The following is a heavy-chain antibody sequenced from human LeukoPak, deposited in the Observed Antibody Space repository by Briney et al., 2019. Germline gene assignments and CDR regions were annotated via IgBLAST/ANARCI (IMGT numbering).Heavy chain of an antibody. J-gene: IGHJ2*01. Sequence: SQTLSLTCAVSGGSISSGGYSWSWIRQPPGKGLEWIGYIYHSGSTYYNPSLKSRVTISVDRSKNQFSLKLSSVTAADTAVYYCAKLDYGDFHRHWYFDLWGRGTLVTVSS. V-gene: IGHV4-30-2*01. D-gene: IGHD4-17*01. CDR1: GGSISSGGYS. CDR3: AKLDYGDFHRHWYFDL. CDR2: IYHSGST.